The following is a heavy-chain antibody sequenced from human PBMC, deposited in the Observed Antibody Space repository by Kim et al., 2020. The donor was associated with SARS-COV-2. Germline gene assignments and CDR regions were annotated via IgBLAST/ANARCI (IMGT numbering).Heavy chain of an antibody. J-gene: IGHJ4*02. CDR2: IYYSGST. CDR3: ARAYYYGSGCFDY. V-gene: IGHV4-59*13. D-gene: IGHD3-10*01. CDR1: GGTISSYY. Sequence: SETLSLTCTASGGTISSYYRSWIRQPPGKGLEWIGYIYYSGSTNYNPSLESRVTTSVDTTKNQFSLKLSSVTTADTAVYYCARAYYYGSGCFDYWGQGTLVTVSS.